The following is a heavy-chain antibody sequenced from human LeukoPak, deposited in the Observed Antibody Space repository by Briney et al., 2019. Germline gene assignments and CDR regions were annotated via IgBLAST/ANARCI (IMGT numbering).Heavy chain of an antibody. J-gene: IGHJ4*02. CDR3: ARVSYGDIPIDY. D-gene: IGHD4-17*01. Sequence: ASVKVSCKASGYTFTGYYMHWVRQAPGQGLEWMGWINPNSGGTNYAQKFQGRVTLTRDTSISTAYMELSRLRSDDTAVYYCARVSYGDIPIDYWGQGTLVTVSS. CDR1: GYTFTGYY. V-gene: IGHV1-2*02. CDR2: INPNSGGT.